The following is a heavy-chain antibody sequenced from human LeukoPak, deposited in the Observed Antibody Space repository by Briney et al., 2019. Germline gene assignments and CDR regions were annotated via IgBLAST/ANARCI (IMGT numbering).Heavy chain of an antibody. CDR2: INHSGST. J-gene: IGHJ6*02. D-gene: IGHD3-22*01. CDR1: GGSFSGYC. Sequence: SETLSLTCAVYGGSFSGYCWSWIRQPPGKGLEWIGEINHSGSTNYNPSLKSRVTISVDTSKNQFSLKLSSVTAADTAVYYCARGLPHSSGYYAYYYYGMDVWGQGTTVTVSS. CDR3: ARGLPHSSGYYAYYYYGMDV. V-gene: IGHV4-34*01.